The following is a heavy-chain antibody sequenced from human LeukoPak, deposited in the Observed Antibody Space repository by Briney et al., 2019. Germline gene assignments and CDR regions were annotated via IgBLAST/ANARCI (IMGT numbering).Heavy chain of an antibody. V-gene: IGHV3-30*02. Sequence: PGGSLRLSCAASGFTFSSYGMHWVRQAPGKGLEWVAFIRYDGSNKYYADSVKGRFTISRDNSKNTLYLQMNSLRAEDTAVYYCARARGRSGWSGEYFQHWGQGTLVTVSS. CDR1: GFTFSSYG. J-gene: IGHJ1*01. D-gene: IGHD6-19*01. CDR3: ARARGRSGWSGEYFQH. CDR2: IRYDGSNK.